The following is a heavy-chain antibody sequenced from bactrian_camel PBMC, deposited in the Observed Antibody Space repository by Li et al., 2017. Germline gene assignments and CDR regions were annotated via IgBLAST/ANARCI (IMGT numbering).Heavy chain of an antibody. V-gene: IGHV3S53*01. CDR2: IDTDGRT. J-gene: IGHJ4*01. CDR3: VRGWDDGSWSFKY. D-gene: IGHD2*01. CDR1: GSTAGLSC. Sequence: HVQLVESGGGSVQAGGSLRLSCAASGSTAGLSCMGWFRQTPGKEREGVAAIDTDGRTSYADSVKGRFTISRDNAKNTVYLQMNSLKPEDTAVYYCVRGWDDGSWSFKYWGQGTQVTVS.